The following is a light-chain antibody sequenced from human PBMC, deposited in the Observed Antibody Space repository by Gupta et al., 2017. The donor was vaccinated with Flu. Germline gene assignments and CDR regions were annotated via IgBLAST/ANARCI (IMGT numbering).Light chain of an antibody. CDR2: KSS. J-gene: IGKJ2*01. Sequence: DVVMTQSPLSLPVTLGQPASISCRSSQSLVYRDGNTYLNWFHLRPGQSPRRLIYKSSDRDSGVPDRFSGSGSGTDFTLKISRVEAEDVGLYFCMQGNHWPYTFGRGTKLEIK. CDR1: QSLVYRDGNTY. CDR3: MQGNHWPYT. V-gene: IGKV2-30*01.